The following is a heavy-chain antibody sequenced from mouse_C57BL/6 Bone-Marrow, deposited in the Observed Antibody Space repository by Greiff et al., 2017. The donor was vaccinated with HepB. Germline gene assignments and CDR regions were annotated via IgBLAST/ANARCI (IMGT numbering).Heavy chain of an antibody. CDR2: IHPSDSDT. D-gene: IGHD2-1*01. Sequence: VQLQQPGAELVKPGASVKVSCKASGYTFTSYWMHWVKQRPGQGLEWIGRIHPSDSDTNYNQKFKGKATLTVDKSSSTAYMQLSSLTSEDSAVYYCAIVYYGNYAWFAYWGQGTLVTVSA. V-gene: IGHV1-74*01. J-gene: IGHJ3*01. CDR1: GYTFTSYW. CDR3: AIVYYGNYAWFAY.